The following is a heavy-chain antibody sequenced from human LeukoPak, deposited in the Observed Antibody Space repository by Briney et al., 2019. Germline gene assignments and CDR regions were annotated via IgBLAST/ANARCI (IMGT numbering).Heavy chain of an antibody. Sequence: PSETLSLTCSVSGGSINNYQWSWIRQPPGKGLEWIGNIYYSGSTKHNPSLKSRVTISVDTSKNHFSLKLSSVTAADTAVYYCARHGNYYDSSGYNYYFDYWGQGTLGTVSS. D-gene: IGHD3-22*01. CDR1: GGSINNYQ. V-gene: IGHV4-59*08. CDR3: ARHGNYYDSSGYNYYFDY. J-gene: IGHJ4*02. CDR2: IYYSGST.